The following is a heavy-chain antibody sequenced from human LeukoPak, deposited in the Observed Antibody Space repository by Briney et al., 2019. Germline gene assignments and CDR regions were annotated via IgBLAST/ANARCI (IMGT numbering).Heavy chain of an antibody. J-gene: IGHJ3*02. CDR3: ARARYVNSFYAFDI. CDR1: GGSISSGSYY. V-gene: IGHV4-61*01. CDR2: LSKSGNT. Sequence: RPSETLSLTCTVSGGSISSGSYYWGWIRQPPGKGLEWIGYLSKSGNTNYSPSLKSRVTIFGDTSKNQFFLKLSSVTAADTAVYYCARARYVNSFYAFDIWGQGTLVTVSS. D-gene: IGHD3-9*01.